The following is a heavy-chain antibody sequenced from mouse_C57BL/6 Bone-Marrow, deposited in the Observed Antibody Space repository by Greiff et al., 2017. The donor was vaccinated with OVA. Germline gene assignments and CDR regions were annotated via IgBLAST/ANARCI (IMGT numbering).Heavy chain of an antibody. V-gene: IGHV1-64*01. CDR2: IHPNSGST. Sequence: VKLKQPGAELVKPGASVKLSCKASGYTFTSYWMHWVKQRPGQGLEWIGMIHPNSGSTNYNEKFKSKATLTVDKSSSTAYMQLSSLTSEDSAVYYCARGYYGSSQAWFAYWGQGTLVTVSA. D-gene: IGHD1-1*01. J-gene: IGHJ3*01. CDR1: GYTFTSYW. CDR3: ARGYYGSSQAWFAY.